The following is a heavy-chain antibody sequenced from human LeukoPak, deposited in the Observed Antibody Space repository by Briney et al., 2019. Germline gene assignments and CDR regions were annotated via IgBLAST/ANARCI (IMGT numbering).Heavy chain of an antibody. V-gene: IGHV3-9*01. D-gene: IGHD2-2*01. CDR1: GFTFDDYA. Sequence: GRSLRLSCAASGFTFDDYAVHWVRQAPGKGLEWVSGISWNSGSIGYADSVKGRFTISRDNAKNSLYLQMNSLRAEDTALYYCAKAHCSSTSCQSYYWGQGTLVTVSS. J-gene: IGHJ4*02. CDR3: AKAHCSSTSCQSYY. CDR2: ISWNSGSI.